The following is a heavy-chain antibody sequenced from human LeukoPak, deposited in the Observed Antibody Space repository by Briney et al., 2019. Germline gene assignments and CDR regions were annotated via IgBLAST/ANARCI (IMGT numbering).Heavy chain of an antibody. D-gene: IGHD3-16*01. CDR3: ARDVGRSYDLDY. CDR1: GYTFTSYG. V-gene: IGHV1-18*01. J-gene: IGHJ4*02. Sequence: ASVKVSCKASGYTFTSYGISWVRQAPGQGLDWMGWISAYNGNTDYAQSLQGRVTMTIDTSMSTVYMELRSLRSDDTAVYYCARDVGRSYDLDYWGQGTLVTVSS. CDR2: ISAYNGNT.